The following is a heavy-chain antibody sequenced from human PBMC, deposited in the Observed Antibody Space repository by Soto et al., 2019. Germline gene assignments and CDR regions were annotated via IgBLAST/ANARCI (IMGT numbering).Heavy chain of an antibody. CDR2: IYYSGST. D-gene: IGHD6-19*01. V-gene: IGHV4-59*01. CDR3: ARELGYSSGWSKFDP. J-gene: IGHJ5*02. CDR1: GGSLRSEY. Sequence: SGTLFPPCPVSGGSLRSEYWSWVREPPGKGLEWIGYIYYSGSTNYNPSLKSRVTISVDTSKNQFSLKLSSVTAADTAVYYCARELGYSSGWSKFDPWGQGTLVTVSS.